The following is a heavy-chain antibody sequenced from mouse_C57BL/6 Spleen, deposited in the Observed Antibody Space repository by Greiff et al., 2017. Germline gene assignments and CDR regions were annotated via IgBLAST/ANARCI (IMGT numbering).Heavy chain of an antibody. V-gene: IGHV1-26*01. CDR3: ARGNLCYWYFDV. J-gene: IGHJ1*03. CDR1: GYTFTDYY. CDR2: INPNNGGT. Sequence: VQLQQSGPELVKPGASVKISCKASGYTFTDYYMNWVKQSHGKSLEWIGDINPNNGGTSYNQKFKGKATLTVDKSSSTAYMELRSLTSEDSAVYYCARGNLCYWYFDVWGTGTTVTVSS. D-gene: IGHD2-1*01.